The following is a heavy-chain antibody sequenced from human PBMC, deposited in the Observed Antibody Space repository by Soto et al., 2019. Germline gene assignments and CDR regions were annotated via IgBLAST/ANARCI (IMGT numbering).Heavy chain of an antibody. CDR3: ARDRGIVVVTATLDY. CDR1: GYTFTSYY. Sequence: ASVKVSCKASGYTFTSYYMHWVRQAPGQGLEWMGIINPSGGSTTYAQKFQGRVTMTRDTSTSTVYMELSSLRSEDTAVYYCARDRGIVVVTATLDYWGQGTLVTAPQ. CDR2: INPSGGST. V-gene: IGHV1-46*01. D-gene: IGHD2-21*02. J-gene: IGHJ4*02.